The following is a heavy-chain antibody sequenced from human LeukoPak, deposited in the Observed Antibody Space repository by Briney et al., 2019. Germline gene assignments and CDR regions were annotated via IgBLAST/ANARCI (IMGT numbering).Heavy chain of an antibody. Sequence: GGSLRLSCAASGFTFSSYAMSWVRQAPEKGLEWVSVISNSAGSTFYADSVKGRFTISRDNSKNTLYLQMNSLRAEDTAVYYCAKRASGSGTSLYYFDYWGQGTLVTVSS. CDR2: ISNSAGST. V-gene: IGHV3-23*01. D-gene: IGHD3-10*01. CDR3: AKRASGSGTSLYYFDY. CDR1: GFTFSSYA. J-gene: IGHJ4*02.